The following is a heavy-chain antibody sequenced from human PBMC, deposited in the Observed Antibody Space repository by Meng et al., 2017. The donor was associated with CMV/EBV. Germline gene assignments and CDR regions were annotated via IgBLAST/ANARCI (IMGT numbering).Heavy chain of an antibody. D-gene: IGHD3-22*01. CDR2: IIPILGIA. CDR3: ARSYYDSCGYYAY. CDR1: GGTFSSYT. V-gene: IGHV1-69*02. J-gene: IGHJ4*02. Sequence: SVKVSCKASGGTFSSYTISWVRQAPGQGLEWMGRIIPILGIANYAQKFQGRVTITADKSTSTAYMELSSLRSEDTAVYYCARSYYDSCGYYAYWGQGTLVTVSS.